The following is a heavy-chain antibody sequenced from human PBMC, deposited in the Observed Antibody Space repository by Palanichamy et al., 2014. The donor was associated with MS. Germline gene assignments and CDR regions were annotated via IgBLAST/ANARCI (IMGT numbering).Heavy chain of an antibody. CDR2: TYYRSKWYN. Sequence: QIQLQQSGPGLVKPSQSLSLTCDISGDSVSSNSAIWGWIRQSPSRGLEWLGRTYYRSKWYNDYALSVESRITIYTDTPRNQFSLRLSSVTPEDTAVYYCARELHGNYYFDYWGQGILVTVSS. J-gene: IGHJ4*02. D-gene: IGHD1-1*01. CDR3: ARELHGNYYFDY. CDR1: GDSVSSNSAI. V-gene: IGHV6-1*01.